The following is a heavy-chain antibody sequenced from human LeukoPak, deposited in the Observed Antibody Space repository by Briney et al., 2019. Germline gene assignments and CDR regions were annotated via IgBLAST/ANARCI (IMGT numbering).Heavy chain of an antibody. CDR1: GFTFNTYA. V-gene: IGHV3-74*01. Sequence: GGPRRRSCAASGFTFNTYAMSWVRQAPGKGLVWVSRINSDGTYTNYADSVKGRFTISRDNAKHTLYLQMNSLRAEDTAVYYCARDLSHTFDYWGQGTLVSVSS. CDR2: INSDGTYT. CDR3: ARDLSHTFDY. J-gene: IGHJ4*02.